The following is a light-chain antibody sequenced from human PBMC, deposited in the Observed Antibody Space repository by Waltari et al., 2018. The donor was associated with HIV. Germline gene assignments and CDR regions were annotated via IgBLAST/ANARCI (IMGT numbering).Light chain of an antibody. CDR1: ALAKQY. V-gene: IGLV3-25*03. Sequence: SYELPHPPSVSVSPGQTARTTCSGAALAKQYPSSYQQKPGQAPLSIINKDSERPSGIPERFSGSSSGTTVTLTISGVQAEDEADYYCQSADSSGSNFVFGSGTKVTVL. J-gene: IGLJ1*01. CDR3: QSADSSGSNFV. CDR2: KDS.